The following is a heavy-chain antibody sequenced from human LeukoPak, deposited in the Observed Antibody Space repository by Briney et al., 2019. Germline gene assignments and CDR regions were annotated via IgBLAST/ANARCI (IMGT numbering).Heavy chain of an antibody. J-gene: IGHJ6*03. CDR1: GGSISSGSYY. V-gene: IGHV4-61*02. CDR3: ARVCDEDLDSSGCHSDYYYMDV. CDR2: IYTSGST. Sequence: SQTLSLTCTVSGGSISSGSYYWSWIRQPAGKGLEWIGRIYTSGSTNYNPSLKSRVTISVDTSKNQFSLKLSSVTAADTAVYYCARVCDEDLDSSGCHSDYYYMDVWGKGTTVTISS. D-gene: IGHD3-22*01.